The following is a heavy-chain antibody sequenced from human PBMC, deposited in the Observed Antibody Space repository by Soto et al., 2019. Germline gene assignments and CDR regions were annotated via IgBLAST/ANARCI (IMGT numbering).Heavy chain of an antibody. V-gene: IGHV4-59*08. CDR2: IYYSGST. Sequence: PLETLSLTCTVSGGSISSYYWSWIRQPPGKGLEWIGYIYYSGSTNYNPSLKSRVTISVDTSKNQFSLKLSSVTAADTAVYYCARLKATVTKTGGYYYYMDVWGKGTTVTVSS. D-gene: IGHD4-17*01. CDR1: GGSISSYY. J-gene: IGHJ6*03. CDR3: ARLKATVTKTGGYYYYMDV.